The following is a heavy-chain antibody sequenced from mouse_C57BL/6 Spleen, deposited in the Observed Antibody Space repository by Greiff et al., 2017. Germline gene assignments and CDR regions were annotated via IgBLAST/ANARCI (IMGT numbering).Heavy chain of an antibody. CDR2: INPNNGGT. Sequence: VQLQQSGPELVKPGASVKISCKASGYTFTDYYMNWVKQSHGKSLEWIGDINPNNGGTSYNQKFKGKATLTVDKSSSTAYMELRSLTSEDSAVYYCARSYYSNYEGFAYWGQGTLVTVSA. CDR3: ARSYYSNYEGFAY. CDR1: GYTFTDYY. J-gene: IGHJ3*01. V-gene: IGHV1-26*01. D-gene: IGHD2-5*01.